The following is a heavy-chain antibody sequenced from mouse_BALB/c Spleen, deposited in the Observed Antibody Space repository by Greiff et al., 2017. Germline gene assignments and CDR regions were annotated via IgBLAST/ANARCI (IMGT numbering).Heavy chain of an antibody. CDR2: ISSGGGST. V-gene: IGHV5-12-1*01. CDR1: GFAFSSYD. D-gene: IGHD1-1*02. CDR3: ARRGSYWYIDV. J-gene: IGHJ1*01. Sequence: EVQLVESGGGLVKPGGSLKLSCAASGFAFSSYDMSWVRQTPEKRLEWVAYISSGGGSTYYPDTVKGRFTISRDNAKNTLYLQMSSLKSEDTAMYYCARRGSYWYIDVWGAGTTVTVSS.